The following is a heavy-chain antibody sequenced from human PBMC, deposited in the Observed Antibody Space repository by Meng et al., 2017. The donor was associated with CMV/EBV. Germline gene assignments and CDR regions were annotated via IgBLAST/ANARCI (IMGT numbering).Heavy chain of an antibody. J-gene: IGHJ4*02. V-gene: IGHV4-34*01. CDR3: ARAKTMDY. D-gene: IGHD1-14*01. CDR2: INHSGST. CDR1: GGSFSGYY. Sequence: GSLRLSCAVYGGSFSGYYWSWIRQPPGKGLEWIGEINHSGSTNCNPSLKSRVTISVDTSKNQFSLKLSSVTAADTAVYYCARAKTMDYWGQGTLVTVSS.